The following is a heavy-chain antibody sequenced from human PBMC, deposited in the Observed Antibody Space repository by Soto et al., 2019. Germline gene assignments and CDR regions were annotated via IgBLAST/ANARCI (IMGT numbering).Heavy chain of an antibody. V-gene: IGHV3-30-3*02. Sequence: GGSLRLSCAASGFTFSSYTIHWVRQAPGKGLEWVALILYDGGNKYYADSVRGRFTLSRDNSKNTLYLQMNHLKAEDTAVYYCAKLYWNPRYFDYWGQGARVTVSS. CDR3: AKLYWNPRYFDY. J-gene: IGHJ4*02. D-gene: IGHD1-1*01. CDR1: GFTFSSYT. CDR2: ILYDGGNK.